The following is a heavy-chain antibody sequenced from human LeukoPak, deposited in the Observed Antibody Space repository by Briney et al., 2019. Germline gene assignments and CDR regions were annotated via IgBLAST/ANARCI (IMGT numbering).Heavy chain of an antibody. CDR2: IYPGDSDT. CDR1: GYSFTNYW. D-gene: IGHD1-7*01. CDR3: TRARHGNCYWDY. V-gene: IGHV5-51*01. J-gene: IGHJ4*02. Sequence: GESLKISCKGSGYSFTNYWIGWVRQMPGKGPEWMGIIYPGDSDTRYSPSFQGQVTISADKSSSTAYLQWNSLKASDTAMYYCTRARHGNCYWDYWGQGTLVTVSS.